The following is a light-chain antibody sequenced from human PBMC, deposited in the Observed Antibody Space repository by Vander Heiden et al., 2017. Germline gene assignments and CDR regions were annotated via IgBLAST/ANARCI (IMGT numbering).Light chain of an antibody. CDR3: QQYYTTPFT. CDR2: WAS. Sequence: VMTPSPDSLAVSLGERATINCKSSQSVIYSSNNKNYLAWYQQKPGQPPKLLISWASTRESGVPDRFSGSGSGTDFTLTISSLQAEDVAVYYCQQYYTTPFTFGQGTKVDIK. CDR1: QSVIYSSNNKNY. V-gene: IGKV4-1*01. J-gene: IGKJ2*01.